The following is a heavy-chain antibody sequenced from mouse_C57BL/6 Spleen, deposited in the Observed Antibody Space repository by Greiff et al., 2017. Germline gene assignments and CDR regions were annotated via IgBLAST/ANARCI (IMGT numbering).Heavy chain of an antibody. CDR2: IDPSDSET. Sequence: QVQLQQPGAELVRPGSSVKLSCKASGYTFTSYWMHWVKQRPIQGLEWIGNIDPSDSETHYNQKFKDKATLTVDKSSSTAYMQLSSLTSEDSAVYYCARGKFSQTARDTAWFAYWGQGTLVTVSA. J-gene: IGHJ3*01. CDR1: GYTFTSYW. V-gene: IGHV1-52*01. CDR3: ARGKFSQTARDTAWFAY. D-gene: IGHD3-2*01.